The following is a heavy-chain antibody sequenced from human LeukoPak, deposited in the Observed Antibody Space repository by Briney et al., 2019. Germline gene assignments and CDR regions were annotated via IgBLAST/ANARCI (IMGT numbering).Heavy chain of an antibody. V-gene: IGHV3-48*02. Sequence: GGSLRLSCAASGFTFSSYSMNWVRQAPGKGLEWVSYISWSSGSTYYADSVKGRFTISRDNAKNSLYLQMNSLRDEDTAIYYCARDPDWFEYGGQGTLVTVSS. CDR3: ARDPDWFEY. CDR2: ISWSSGST. J-gene: IGHJ5*01. CDR1: GFTFSSYS.